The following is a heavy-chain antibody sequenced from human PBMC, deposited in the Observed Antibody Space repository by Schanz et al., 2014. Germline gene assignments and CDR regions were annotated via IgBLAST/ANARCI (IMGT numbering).Heavy chain of an antibody. J-gene: IGHJ4*02. V-gene: IGHV3-7*03. CDR1: GFTFSDHW. Sequence: EGQVVESGGGLVQPGGSLRLSCSASGFTFSDHWMSWVRQPPGKGLEWVANIKGDSSEKNYVDSVKGRFTLSRDNAKNSMYLQMNSLRVEDTAVYYCARDPNSVNEIDYWGQGTLVTVSS. D-gene: IGHD5-12*01. CDR3: ARDPNSVNEIDY. CDR2: IKGDSSEK.